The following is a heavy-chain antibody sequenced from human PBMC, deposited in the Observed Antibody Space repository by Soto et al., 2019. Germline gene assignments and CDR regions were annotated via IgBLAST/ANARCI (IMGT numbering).Heavy chain of an antibody. D-gene: IGHD1-1*01. V-gene: IGHV6-1*01. CDR3: ARGPGSLRP. J-gene: IGHJ5*02. CDR1: GDRVSSNSAA. CDR2: TSYRSKWSS. Sequence: SQTLSLPCAISGDRVSSNSAAWNWIRLSPSRGLEWLGRTSYRSKWSSVYAPFVKSRISINPDTSKNQVSLQLNSVTPADTAVYYCARGPGSLRPCGQGTLVTVSS.